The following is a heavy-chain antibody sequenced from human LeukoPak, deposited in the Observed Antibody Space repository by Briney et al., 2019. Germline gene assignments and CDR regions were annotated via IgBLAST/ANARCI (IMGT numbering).Heavy chain of an antibody. D-gene: IGHD3-10*01. CDR1: GFTFNIYT. J-gene: IGHJ4*02. Sequence: GGSLRLSCAASGFTFNIYTMHWVRQAPGKGLEWVSLISYDGSDKLYADSVKGRFIISRDNSKNTLYLQLDSLRPEDTAVYYCARDLLVSFGELGFWGQGTLVTVSS. CDR2: ISYDGSDK. CDR3: ARDLLVSFGELGF. V-gene: IGHV3-30-3*01.